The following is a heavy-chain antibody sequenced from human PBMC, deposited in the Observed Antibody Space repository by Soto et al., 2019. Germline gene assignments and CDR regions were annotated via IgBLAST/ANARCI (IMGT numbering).Heavy chain of an antibody. D-gene: IGHD6-19*01. V-gene: IGHV2-26*01. CDR2: IFSNDET. Sequence: HVNLKESGPVLVKPTETLTLTCTVSGFSLSNGKVGVSWIRQPPGKALEWLAHIFSNDETSYRTSLKSRLTTSEDTSKSQVVLTMTNVDPVDTATYYCARILFGRSVAGGYFYMDVWGKGTTVTVSS. J-gene: IGHJ6*03. CDR1: GFSLSNGKVG. CDR3: ARILFGRSVAGGYFYMDV.